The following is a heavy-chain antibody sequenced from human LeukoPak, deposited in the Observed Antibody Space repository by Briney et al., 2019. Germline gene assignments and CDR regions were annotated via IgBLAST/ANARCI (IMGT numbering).Heavy chain of an antibody. CDR1: GYNFATSW. J-gene: IGHJ4*02. V-gene: IGHV5-51*01. Sequence: GESLKISCKSSGYNFATSWIGWVRQMSGKGLEWMGIIYPSDSDTRYSPSFQGQVTISADKSISTAYLQWSSLTASDAAMYYCARRRGHLVDYWGQGTLVTVSS. CDR3: ARRRGHLVDY. CDR2: IYPSDSDT.